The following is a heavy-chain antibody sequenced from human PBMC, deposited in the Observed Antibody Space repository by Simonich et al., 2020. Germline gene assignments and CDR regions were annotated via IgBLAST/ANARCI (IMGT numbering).Heavy chain of an antibody. V-gene: IGHV4-38-2*01. Sequence: QVQLQESGPGLVKPSETLSLTCAVSGYSISSGYYWGWIRQPPGKGLEWIGSIYHSGSPYYNPSLKRRVTISVDTSKNQFSLKLSSVTAADTAVYYCASLMYSSSWLCAFDIWGQGTMVTVSS. CDR2: IYHSGSP. CDR3: ASLMYSSSWLCAFDI. D-gene: IGHD6-13*01. CDR1: GYSISSGYY. J-gene: IGHJ3*02.